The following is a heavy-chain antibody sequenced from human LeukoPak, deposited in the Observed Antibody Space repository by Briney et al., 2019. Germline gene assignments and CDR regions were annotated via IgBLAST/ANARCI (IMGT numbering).Heavy chain of an antibody. Sequence: SETLSLTCTVSGGSISSGSYYWSWIRQPAGVGLEWIGRIYTSGSTNYNPSLKSRVTISVDTSKNQFSLKLSSVTAADTAVYYCARAYCGGDCSVDYWGQGTLVTVSS. CDR3: ARAYCGGDCSVDY. J-gene: IGHJ4*02. CDR1: GGSISSGSYY. D-gene: IGHD2-21*02. V-gene: IGHV4-61*02. CDR2: IYTSGST.